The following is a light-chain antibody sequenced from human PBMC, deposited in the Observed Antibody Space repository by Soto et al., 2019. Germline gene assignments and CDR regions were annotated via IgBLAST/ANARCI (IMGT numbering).Light chain of an antibody. CDR2: GAS. J-gene: IGKJ1*01. V-gene: IGKV3-15*01. CDR3: QQYDNWPRT. CDR1: QSVSSN. Sequence: EIVMTHSPATLSVCPWEIATLSCRASQSVSSNLAWYQQKPGQAPRLLIYGASTRATGIPARFSGSGSGTEFTLTISSLQSEDFAVYYSQQYDNWPRTFGQGTKVDIK.